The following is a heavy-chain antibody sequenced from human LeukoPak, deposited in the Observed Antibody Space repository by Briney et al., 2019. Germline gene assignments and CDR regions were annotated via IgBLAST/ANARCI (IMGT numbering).Heavy chain of an antibody. CDR3: SRGYWYSSTLFPFDP. CDR2: IWYDGSNK. V-gene: IGHV3-33*01. D-gene: IGHD6-13*01. J-gene: IGHJ5*02. CDR1: GFTFSSYG. Sequence: GRSLRLSCAASGFTFSSYGMHWVRQAPGKGLEWVAVIWYDGSNKYYADSVKGRFTISRDNSKNTLYLQMSSLRAEDTAVYYCSRGYWYSSTLFPFDPWGQGTLVTVSS.